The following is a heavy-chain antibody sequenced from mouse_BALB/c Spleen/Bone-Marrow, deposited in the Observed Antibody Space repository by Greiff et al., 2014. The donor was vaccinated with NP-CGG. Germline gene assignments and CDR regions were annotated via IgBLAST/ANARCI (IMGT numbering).Heavy chain of an antibody. V-gene: IGHV14-1*02. CDR3: ASYYGSSYDYFDY. D-gene: IGHD1-1*01. CDR1: GSNIKDYY. CDR2: IDPENGNT. J-gene: IGHJ2*01. Sequence: EVQLQQSGAELVRPGALVKLSCKASGSNIKDYYMHWVKQRPEQGLEWIGWIDPENGNTIYDPKFQGKASITADTSSNTAYLQLSSLTSEDTAVYYCASYYGSSYDYFDYWGQGTPLPFSS.